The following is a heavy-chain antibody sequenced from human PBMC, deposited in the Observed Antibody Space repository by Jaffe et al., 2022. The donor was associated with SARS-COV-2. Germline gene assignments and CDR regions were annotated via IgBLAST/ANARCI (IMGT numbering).Heavy chain of an antibody. J-gene: IGHJ5*02. CDR3: AREAKRHGGNSPRNWFDP. CDR2: ISSSSSYI. D-gene: IGHD2-21*02. CDR1: GFTFSSYS. Sequence: EVQLVESGGGLVKPGGSLRLSCAASGFTFSSYSMNWVRQAPGKGLEWVSSISSSSSYIYYADSVKGRFTISRDNAKNSLYLQMNSLRAEDTAVYYCAREAKRHGGNSPRNWFDPWGQGTLVTVSS. V-gene: IGHV3-21*01.